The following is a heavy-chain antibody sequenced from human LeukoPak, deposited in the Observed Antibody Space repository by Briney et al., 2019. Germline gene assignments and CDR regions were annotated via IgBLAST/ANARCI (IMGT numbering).Heavy chain of an antibody. CDR2: ISAYNGNT. J-gene: IGHJ3*02. V-gene: IGHV1-18*01. D-gene: IGHD3-22*01. Sequence: GASVKVSCKASGYTFTSYGISWVRQAPGQGLECMGWISAYNGNTNYAQKLQGRVTMTTDTSTSTAYMELRSLRSDDTAVYYCARDDDSSGYDPAGAFDIWGQGTMVTVSS. CDR3: ARDDDSSGYDPAGAFDI. CDR1: GYTFTSYG.